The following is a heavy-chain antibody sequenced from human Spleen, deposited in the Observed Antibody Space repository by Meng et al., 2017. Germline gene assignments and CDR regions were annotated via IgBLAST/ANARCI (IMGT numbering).Heavy chain of an antibody. J-gene: IGHJ3*02. CDR1: GFTFSSYE. CDR3: ARTMTPYDRCTGGDAFDI. Sequence: GESLKISCAASGFTFSSYEMNWVRQAPGKGLEWVSYISSSGSTIYYADSVKGRFTISRENSKNELYLQMNSLRDEDTAVYYCARTMTPYDRCTGGDAFDIWGQGTMVTVSS. D-gene: IGHD3-16*01. CDR2: ISSSGSTI. V-gene: IGHV3-48*03.